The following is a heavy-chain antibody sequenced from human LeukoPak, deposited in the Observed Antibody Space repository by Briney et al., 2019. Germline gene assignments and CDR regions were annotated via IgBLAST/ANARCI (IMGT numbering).Heavy chain of an antibody. CDR3: ARGIVAAGNIDY. CDR1: GFTFSSYR. D-gene: IGHD6-13*01. J-gene: IGHJ4*02. Sequence: TGGSLRLSCAASGFTFSSYRMNWVRQAPGKGLDWVSSISSSHNNIYYADSVKGRFSISRDNAKNSLFLQMNSLRAKDTAVYYCARGIVAAGNIDYWGQGTLVTVSS. V-gene: IGHV3-21*01. CDR2: ISSSHNNI.